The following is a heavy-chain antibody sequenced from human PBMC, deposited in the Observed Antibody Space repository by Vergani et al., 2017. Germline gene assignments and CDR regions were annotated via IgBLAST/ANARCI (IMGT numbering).Heavy chain of an antibody. CDR2: ISSSSSYI. Sequence: EVQLVESGGGLVKPGGSLRLSCAASGFTFSSYSMNWVRQAPGKGLEWVSSISSSSSYIYYADSVKGRFTISRDNAKNSLYLQMNSLRAEDTAVYYCVSSRQLVRGWKFHYYYMDVWGKGTTVTVSS. D-gene: IGHD6-13*01. J-gene: IGHJ6*03. CDR3: VSSRQLVRGWKFHYYYMDV. V-gene: IGHV3-21*01. CDR1: GFTFSSYS.